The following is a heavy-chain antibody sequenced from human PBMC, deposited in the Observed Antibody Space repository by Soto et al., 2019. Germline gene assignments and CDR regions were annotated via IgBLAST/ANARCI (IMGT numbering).Heavy chain of an antibody. CDR2: ISGSGDIT. Sequence: EVQLLESGGGLVQPGGSLRLSCAVSGFSFSNSAMTWVRQAPGKGLEWVSGISGSGDITYNTDSVKGRFAISRDTSKNVVYLQMRSLRAEDTAVYYWGKVLQWVLRYHDWFFDYWGQGTLVTVSS. J-gene: IGHJ4*02. CDR1: GFSFSNSA. CDR3: GKVLQWVLRYHDWFFDY. D-gene: IGHD3-9*01. V-gene: IGHV3-23*01.